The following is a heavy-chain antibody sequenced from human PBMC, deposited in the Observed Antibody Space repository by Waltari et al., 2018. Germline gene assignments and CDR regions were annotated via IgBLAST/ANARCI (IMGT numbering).Heavy chain of an antibody. D-gene: IGHD3-3*01. J-gene: IGHJ3*02. CDR2: IYTSGST. V-gene: IGHV4-4*07. Sequence: QVQLQESGPGLVKPSETLSLTCTVSGGSISSYYWSWIRQPAGQGLEWIGRIYTSGSTNYNPSLKSRVTMSVDTSKNQFSLKLSSVTAADTAVYYCAKEASYYDFWSGYPGAFDIWGQGTMVTVSS. CDR1: GGSISSYY. CDR3: AKEASYYDFWSGYPGAFDI.